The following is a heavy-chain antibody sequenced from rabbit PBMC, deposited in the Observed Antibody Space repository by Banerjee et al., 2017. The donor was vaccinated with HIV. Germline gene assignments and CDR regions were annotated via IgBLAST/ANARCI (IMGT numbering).Heavy chain of an antibody. V-gene: IGHV1S40*01. J-gene: IGHJ3*01. CDR3: VGYIGNSDYKIGSL. CDR1: GFSFTDYYY. D-gene: IGHD8-1*01. CDR2: IYGGDSGSA. Sequence: QSLEESGGDLVKPGASLTLTCSASGFSFTDYYYMCWVRQAPGKGLEWMACIYGGDSGSAYYATWAKGRFTISKTSSTTVTLQMTSLTVADTATYFCVGYIGNSDYKIGSLWGQGTLVTVS.